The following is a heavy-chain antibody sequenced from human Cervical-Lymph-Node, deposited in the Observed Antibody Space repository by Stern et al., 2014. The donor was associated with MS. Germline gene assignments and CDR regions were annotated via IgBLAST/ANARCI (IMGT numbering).Heavy chain of an antibody. Sequence: QVQLVQSGGGVVQPGKSLRLSCTASGFAFSRHGMHWVRQVPGKGLEWVSGISGRGGTADYADSVKGRFSISRDNSRNTLYLELHSLRAEDTAVYYCARSSGFFWSSYPIDHWGQGTLVTLSS. J-gene: IGHJ4*02. CDR2: ISGRGGTA. D-gene: IGHD3-3*01. CDR3: ARSSGFFWSSYPIDH. V-gene: IGHV3-NL1*01. CDR1: GFAFSRHG.